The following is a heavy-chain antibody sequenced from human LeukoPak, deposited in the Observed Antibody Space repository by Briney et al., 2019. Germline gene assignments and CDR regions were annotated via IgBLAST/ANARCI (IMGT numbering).Heavy chain of an antibody. CDR3: ARLEIVVVPAANAFDI. CDR2: IYPGDSDT. D-gene: IGHD2-2*01. Sequence: GESLKISCKGSGYTFTTYWIAWVRQMPGKGLEWMGIIYPGDSDTRYNPSFQGQGTISADKSISAAYLQWSSLKASDTAMYYCARLEIVVVPAANAFDIWGQGTMVTVSS. V-gene: IGHV5-51*01. CDR1: GYTFTTYW. J-gene: IGHJ3*02.